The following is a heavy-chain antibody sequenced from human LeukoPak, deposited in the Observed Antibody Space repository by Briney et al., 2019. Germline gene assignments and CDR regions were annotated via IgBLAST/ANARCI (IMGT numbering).Heavy chain of an antibody. Sequence: PSETLSLTCAVYGGSFSGYYWSWIRQPPGKGLEWIGEINHSGSTNYNPSLKSRVTMSVDTSKNQFSLKLSSVTAADTAVYYCARLVAPAAFHDYWGQGTLVTVSS. J-gene: IGHJ4*02. CDR1: GGSFSGYY. CDR2: INHSGST. CDR3: ARLVAPAAFHDY. D-gene: IGHD2-2*01. V-gene: IGHV4-34*01.